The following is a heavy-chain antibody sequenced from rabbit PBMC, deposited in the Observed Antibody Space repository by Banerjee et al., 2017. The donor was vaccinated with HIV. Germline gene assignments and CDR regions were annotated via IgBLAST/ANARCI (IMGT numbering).Heavy chain of an antibody. CDR3: ARDRDGDAGYGSLAL. J-gene: IGHJ3*01. D-gene: IGHD7-1*01. CDR2: IYSSNGDK. V-gene: IGHV1S43*01. Sequence: QEQLEESGGDLVKPGASLTLTCKASGSDISSNAMCWVRQAPGKGLELIACIYSSNGDKWYASWVNGRFTISRSTSLNTVDLKMTSLTVADTATYFCARDRDGDAGYGSLALWGQGNLVTVS. CDR1: GSDISSNA.